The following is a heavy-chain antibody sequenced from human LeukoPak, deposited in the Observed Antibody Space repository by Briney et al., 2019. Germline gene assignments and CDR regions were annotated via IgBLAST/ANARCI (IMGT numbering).Heavy chain of an antibody. Sequence: GGSLRLSCVVSGFTLSSYWMSWVRQAPGKGLEWVALISYDGSNKYYADSVKGRFTISRDNSKNTLYLQMNSLRVEDTAVYYCAKPAYAGYYYYMDVWGKGTTVTVSS. J-gene: IGHJ6*03. CDR3: AKPAYAGYYYYMDV. D-gene: IGHD3-16*01. CDR2: ISYDGSNK. V-gene: IGHV3-30*18. CDR1: GFTLSSYW.